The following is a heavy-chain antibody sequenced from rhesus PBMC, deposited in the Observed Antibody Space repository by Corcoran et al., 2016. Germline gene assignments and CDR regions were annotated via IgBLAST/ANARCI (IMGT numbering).Heavy chain of an antibody. V-gene: IGHV3S42*01. J-gene: IGHJ4*01. Sequence: EVQLVESGGGLAKPGGSLRLSCAASGFTFSSYWMNWVRQTPGKGLGWNSAINSGGGSTYYAATVKGRLTISRDNSKKTLSLQMNSLRADDTAVYYCAKEPTVATSGYWGQGVLVTVSS. D-gene: IGHD4-35*01. CDR2: INSGGGST. CDR3: AKEPTVATSGY. CDR1: GFTFSSYW.